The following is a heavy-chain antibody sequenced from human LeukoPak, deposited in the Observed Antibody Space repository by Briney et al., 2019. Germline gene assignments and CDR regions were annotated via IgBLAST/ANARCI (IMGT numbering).Heavy chain of an antibody. CDR3: ARERGYYYGSGSYYPSYYFDY. Sequence: SETLSLTCTVSGGSISSNSYYWGWIRQPPGKGLEWIGSIHYSGSTNYNPSLKSRVTISVDTSKNQFSLKLSSVTAADTAVYYCARERGYYYGSGSYYPSYYFDYWGQGTLVTVSS. J-gene: IGHJ4*02. D-gene: IGHD3-10*01. CDR1: GGSISSNSYY. V-gene: IGHV4-39*07. CDR2: IHYSGST.